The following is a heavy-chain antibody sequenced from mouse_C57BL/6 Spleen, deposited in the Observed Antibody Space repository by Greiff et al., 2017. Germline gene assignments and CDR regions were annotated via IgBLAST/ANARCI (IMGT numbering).Heavy chain of an antibody. Sequence: QVQLQQPGAELVMPGASVKLSCKASGYTFTSYWMHWVKQRPGQGLEWIGEIDPSDSYTNYNQKFKGKSTLTVDKSSSTAYMQLSSLTSEDSAGYYCARKGYYYGSSSYYYAMDDWGQGTSVTVSS. D-gene: IGHD1-1*01. CDR2: IDPSDSYT. CDR3: ARKGYYYGSSSYYYAMDD. V-gene: IGHV1-69*01. CDR1: GYTFTSYW. J-gene: IGHJ4*01.